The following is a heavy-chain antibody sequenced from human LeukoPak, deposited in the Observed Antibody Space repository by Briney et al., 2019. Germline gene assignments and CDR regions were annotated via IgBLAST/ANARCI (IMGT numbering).Heavy chain of an antibody. CDR2: IDPSDSYT. CDR3: ARLSYYYDSSGYYLGFDY. CDR1: GCSFTSYW. V-gene: IGHV5-10-1*01. J-gene: IGHJ4*02. D-gene: IGHD3-22*01. Sequence: GESLRISCKGSGCSFTSYWISWVRQMPGKGLEWMGRIDPSDSYTNYSPSFQGHVTISADKSISTAYLQWSSLKASDTAMYYCARLSYYYDSSGYYLGFDYWGQGTLVTVSS.